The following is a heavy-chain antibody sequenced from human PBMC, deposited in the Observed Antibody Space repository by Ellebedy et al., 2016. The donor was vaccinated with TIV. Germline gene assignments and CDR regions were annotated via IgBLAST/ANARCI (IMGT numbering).Heavy chain of an antibody. CDR1: GFTFDTHV. Sequence: GESLKISXVASGFTFDTHVMSWVRQAPGKGLEWVSSISTSSSHIYYADSVKGRFTISRDNAKNSLYLQMNSLRAEDTAVYYCARGANTVQREDTFDIWGQGTMVTVSS. V-gene: IGHV3-21*01. CDR3: ARGANTVQREDTFDI. J-gene: IGHJ3*02. CDR2: ISTSSSHI. D-gene: IGHD2-2*01.